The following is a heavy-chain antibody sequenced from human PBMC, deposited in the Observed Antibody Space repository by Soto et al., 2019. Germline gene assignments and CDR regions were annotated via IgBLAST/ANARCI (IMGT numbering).Heavy chain of an antibody. CDR3: ARGRGYYYDSSGYYLDY. CDR2: IYYSGCT. Sequence: QVQLQESGPGLVKPSETLSLTCTVSGGSISSYYWSWIRQPPGKGLEWLGYIYYSGCTNYNPSLKSRVTISVDTSKNQSSLKLSSVTAADTAVYYCARGRGYYYDSSGYYLDYWGQGTLVTVSS. CDR1: GGSISSYY. D-gene: IGHD3-22*01. J-gene: IGHJ4*02. V-gene: IGHV4-59*01.